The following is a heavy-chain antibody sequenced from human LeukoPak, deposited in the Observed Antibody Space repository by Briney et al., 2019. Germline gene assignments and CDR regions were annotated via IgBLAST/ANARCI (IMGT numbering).Heavy chain of an antibody. V-gene: IGHV4-59*08. D-gene: IGHD2-15*01. CDR1: GGSVSNYY. Sequence: SETLSLTCSVSGGSVSNYYWSWIRQPPGKGLEWIGYVYYTGSTNYNPSLKSRVTMFEDKSKNQFSLRLYSVTVADTAVYYCARRARYCSGGSCYAYLDYWGQGTLVTVSS. CDR2: VYYTGST. CDR3: ARRARYCSGGSCYAYLDY. J-gene: IGHJ4*02.